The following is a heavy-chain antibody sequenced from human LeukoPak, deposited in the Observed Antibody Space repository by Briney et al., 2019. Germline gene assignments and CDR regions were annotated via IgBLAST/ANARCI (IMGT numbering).Heavy chain of an antibody. V-gene: IGHV3-15*01. CDR3: TTDPAAGIVGATPLDY. D-gene: IGHD1-26*01. CDR1: GFTFSNAW. CDR2: IKSKTDGGTT. J-gene: IGHJ4*02. Sequence: PGGSLRLSCAASGFTFSNAWMSWVRQAPGKGLEWVGRIKSKTDGGTTDYAAPVKGRFTISRDDSKNTLYLQMNSLKTEDTAVYYCTTDPAAGIVGATPLDYWGQGTLVTVSS.